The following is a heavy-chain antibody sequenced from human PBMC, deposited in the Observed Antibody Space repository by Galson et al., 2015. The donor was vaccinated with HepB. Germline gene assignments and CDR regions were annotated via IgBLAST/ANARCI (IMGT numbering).Heavy chain of an antibody. CDR2: IKAKVDGGTS. CDR3: TTEDGPYSDTYFDI. CDR1: GLSFNNAW. V-gene: IGHV3-15*01. D-gene: IGHD2-15*01. Sequence: SLRLSCAASGLSFNNAWMSWVRRAPGQGLEWVGQIKAKVDGGTSDYAAPVKGRFFISRDDSKHTMYLQMNSLKAEDTAVYYCTTEDGPYSDTYFDIWGQGTLVTVSS. J-gene: IGHJ4*02.